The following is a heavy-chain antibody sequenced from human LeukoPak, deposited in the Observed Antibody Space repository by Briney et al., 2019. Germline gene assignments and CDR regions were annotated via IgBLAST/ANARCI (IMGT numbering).Heavy chain of an antibody. CDR1: GGSISSSSYY. D-gene: IGHD6-13*01. Sequence: PSETLSLTCTVSGGSISSSSYYWGWIRQPPGKGLEWIGSIYYSGSTYYNPSLKSRVTISVDTSENQFSLKLSSVTAADTAAYYCARGFRIAAAGTGGEKKPLDYWGQGTLVTVSS. CDR3: ARGFRIAAAGTGGEKKPLDY. CDR2: IYYSGST. J-gene: IGHJ4*02. V-gene: IGHV4-39*01.